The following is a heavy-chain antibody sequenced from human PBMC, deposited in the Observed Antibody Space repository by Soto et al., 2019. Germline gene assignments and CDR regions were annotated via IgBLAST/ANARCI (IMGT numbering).Heavy chain of an antibody. D-gene: IGHD2-15*01. CDR2: IYYSGST. CDR1: DGSISSGDYY. CDR3: ARDYCSGGSCYDS. V-gene: IGHV4-30-4*01. Sequence: SETLSLTCTVSDGSISSGDYYWSWIRQPPGKGLEWIGYIYYSGSTYYNPSLKSRVTISVDTSKNQFSLKLSSVTAADTAVYYCARDYCSGGSCYDSWGQGTLVTVS. J-gene: IGHJ4*02.